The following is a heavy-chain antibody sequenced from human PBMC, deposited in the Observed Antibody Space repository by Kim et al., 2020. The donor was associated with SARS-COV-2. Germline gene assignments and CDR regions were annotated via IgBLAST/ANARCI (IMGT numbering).Heavy chain of an antibody. J-gene: IGHJ5*01. CDR2: ISYDGSNK. CDR3: ARDRDLAYCGGDCYGWF. CDR1: GFTFSSYA. D-gene: IGHD2-21*02. Sequence: GGSLRLSCAASGFTFSSYAMHWVRQAPGKGLEWVAVISYDGSNKYYADSVKGRFPISRDNSKNTLYLQMTSLRAEDTAVYYWARDRDLAYCGGDCYGWF. V-gene: IGHV3-30*04.